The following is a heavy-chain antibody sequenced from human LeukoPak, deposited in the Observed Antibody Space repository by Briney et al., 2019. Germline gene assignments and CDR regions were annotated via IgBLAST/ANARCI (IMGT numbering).Heavy chain of an antibody. V-gene: IGHV7-4-1*02. J-gene: IGHJ3*02. D-gene: IGHD3-22*01. CDR1: GYTLTSYA. Sequence: ASVKVSCKASGYTLTSYAKNWVRQAPGQGLEWMGWINTNTGNPTYAQGFTGRFVFSLDTPVSTAYLQISSLKAEDTAVYYCARRYYYDPSAFDIWGQGTMVTVSS. CDR2: INTNTGNP. CDR3: ARRYYYDPSAFDI.